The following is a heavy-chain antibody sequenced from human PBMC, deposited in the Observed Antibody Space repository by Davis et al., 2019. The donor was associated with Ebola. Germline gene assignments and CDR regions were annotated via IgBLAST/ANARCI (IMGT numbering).Heavy chain of an antibody. CDR2: ISAYNGNT. CDR3: ARHSTIFGVVILYYFDY. J-gene: IGHJ4*02. Sequence: ASVKVSCKASGYTFTSYGISWVRQAPGQGLEWMGWISAYNGNTNYAQKLQGRVTMTTDTSTSTAYMELRSLRSDDTAVYYCARHSTIFGVVILYYFDYWGQGTLVTVSS. D-gene: IGHD3-3*01. CDR1: GYTFTSYG. V-gene: IGHV1-18*01.